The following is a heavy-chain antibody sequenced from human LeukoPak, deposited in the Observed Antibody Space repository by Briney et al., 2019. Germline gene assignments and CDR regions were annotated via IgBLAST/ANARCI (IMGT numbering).Heavy chain of an antibody. CDR2: INPSGGST. J-gene: IGHJ6*03. CDR1: GYTFTGYY. Sequence: ASVKVSCKASGYTFTGYYMHWVRQAPGQGLEWMGIINPSGGSTSYAQKFQGRVTMTRDMSTSTVYMEPSSLRSEDTAVYYCARSRYYYYMDVWGKGTTVTVSS. CDR3: ARSRYYYYMDV. V-gene: IGHV1-46*01.